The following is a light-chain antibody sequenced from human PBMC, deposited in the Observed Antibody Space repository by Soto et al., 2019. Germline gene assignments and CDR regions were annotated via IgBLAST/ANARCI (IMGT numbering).Light chain of an antibody. J-gene: IGKJ3*01. V-gene: IGKV2D-29*01. CDR1: QSLLHTDGKTY. Sequence: IVMTQTPLSLSVTPGQPATISCRSSQSLLHTDGKTYLHWYVQKPGQTPRLLIYEVSSPFSGVQDRISGRGSKTDFTLRISRVEADDVGVYYCLQTLQPIFSFGPGIKVDIK. CDR3: LQTLQPIFS. CDR2: EVS.